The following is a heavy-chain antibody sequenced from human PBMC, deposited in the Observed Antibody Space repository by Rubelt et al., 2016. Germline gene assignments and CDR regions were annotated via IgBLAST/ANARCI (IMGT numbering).Heavy chain of an antibody. J-gene: IGHJ4*02. V-gene: IGHV1-2*02. CDR1: GYTFTDYY. D-gene: IGHD5/OR15-5a*01. CDR2: IFPNDGAT. CDR3: ARNNIYAYFDS. Sequence: QVQLVQFGAEVRKPGASVKVSCKASGYTFTDYYIHWVRRAPGQGLEWVGWIFPNDGATNYAQKFQGRVTMTRYTSIRTVYMELTGLKSDDTAVYYCARNNIYAYFDSWGQGLLVTVSS.